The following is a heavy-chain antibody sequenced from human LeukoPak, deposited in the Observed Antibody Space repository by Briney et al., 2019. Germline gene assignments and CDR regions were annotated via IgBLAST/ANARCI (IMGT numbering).Heavy chain of an antibody. J-gene: IGHJ4*02. CDR3: ARDGRFGEFYFDY. CDR1: GFTFSSYS. V-gene: IGHV3-48*01. CDR2: ISSSSSTI. Sequence: PGGSLRLSCAASGFTFSSYSMNWVRQAPGKGLEWVSYISSSSSTIYYADSVKGRFTISRDNAKNSLYLQMNSLRAEDTAVYYCARDGRFGEFYFDYWGQGTLDTVSS. D-gene: IGHD3-10*01.